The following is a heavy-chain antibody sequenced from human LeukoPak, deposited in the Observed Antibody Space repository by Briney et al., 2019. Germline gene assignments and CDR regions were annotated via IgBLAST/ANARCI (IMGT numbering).Heavy chain of an antibody. Sequence: GGSLRLSCAASGFTFSDCYMSWIRQAPGTGLEWVSYISSSGSTIYYADSVKGRFTISRDNAKNSLYLQMNSLRAEDTAVYYCARDSGYYDSSGYREGYFDYWGQGTLVTVSS. V-gene: IGHV3-11*01. D-gene: IGHD3-22*01. J-gene: IGHJ4*02. CDR2: ISSSGSTI. CDR3: ARDSGYYDSSGYREGYFDY. CDR1: GFTFSDCY.